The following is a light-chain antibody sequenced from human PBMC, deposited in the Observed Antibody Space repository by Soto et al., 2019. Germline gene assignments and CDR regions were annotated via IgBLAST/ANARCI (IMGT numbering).Light chain of an antibody. CDR2: ATS. J-gene: IGKJ3*01. Sequence: DIQMTQSPSFVSASVGDRVTITCRASQGISNWLAWYQQKPGKAPQLLIYATSNLQGGVPSRFSGSRPGNSFILPIASLQPEESATYYCQQRSSFPLTLGHGTKVDI. CDR1: QGISNW. V-gene: IGKV1-12*01. CDR3: QQRSSFPLT.